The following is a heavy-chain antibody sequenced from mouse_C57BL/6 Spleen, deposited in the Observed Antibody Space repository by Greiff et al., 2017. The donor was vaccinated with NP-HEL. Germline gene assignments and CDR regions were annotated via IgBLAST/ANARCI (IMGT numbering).Heavy chain of an antibody. Sequence: EVQLQQSGPGLVKPSQSLSLPCSVPGYSITSGYYWYWIRQFPGNNLEWMGYISYDGSNNYNPSLKNRISITRDTSKNQFFLKLNSVTTEDTATEYRARNSYYGRDYWGQGTTLTVSS. CDR1: GYSITSGYY. J-gene: IGHJ2*01. V-gene: IGHV3-6*01. D-gene: IGHD1-1*01. CDR2: ISYDGSN. CDR3: ARNSYYGRDY.